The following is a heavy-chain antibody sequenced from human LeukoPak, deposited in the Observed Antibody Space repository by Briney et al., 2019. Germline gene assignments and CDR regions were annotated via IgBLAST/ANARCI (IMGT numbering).Heavy chain of an antibody. J-gene: IGHJ4*02. Sequence: GGSLRLSCTASGFTFGDYAMSWGRQAPGKGLEWVGFIRSKAYGGTTEYAASVKGRFTISRDNARNTLFLQISSLRDEDTAVYYCARDMWGTFDYWGQGTLVTVSS. CDR3: ARDMWGTFDY. D-gene: IGHD7-27*01. CDR2: IRSKAYGGTT. V-gene: IGHV3-49*04. CDR1: GFTFGDYA.